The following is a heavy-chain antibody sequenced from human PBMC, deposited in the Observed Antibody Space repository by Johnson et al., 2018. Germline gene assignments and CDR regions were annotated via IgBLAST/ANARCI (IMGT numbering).Heavy chain of an antibody. V-gene: IGHV3-23*02. CDR1: GFTFSSSA. J-gene: IGHJ1*01. Sequence: VQLVESGGTLVQPGGSLRLSCVGSGFTFSSSALSWVRQAPGTGLAWVSAIRGSGVSTYYGDPAKGWCTISTANSKNTLHLQMDSLRAEDTALYYCAKQKDAMIVVDEYFQNWGEGTLVTVSS. CDR3: AKQKDAMIVVDEYFQN. CDR2: IRGSGVST. D-gene: IGHD3-22*01.